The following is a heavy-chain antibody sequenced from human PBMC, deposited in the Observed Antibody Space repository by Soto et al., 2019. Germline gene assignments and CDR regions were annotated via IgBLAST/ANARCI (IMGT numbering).Heavy chain of an antibody. CDR2: ISSSSSTI. V-gene: IGHV3-48*02. Sequence: EVQLVESGGGLVQPGGSLRLSCAASGFTFSSYSMNWVRQAPGKGLEWVSYISSSSSTIYYADSVKGRFTISRDNAKNSMYLQMNSLRDEDTAVYYCAREVYDSSGYYYGMDVCGQGTTVTVSS. J-gene: IGHJ6*02. CDR3: AREVYDSSGYYYGMDV. D-gene: IGHD3-22*01. CDR1: GFTFSSYS.